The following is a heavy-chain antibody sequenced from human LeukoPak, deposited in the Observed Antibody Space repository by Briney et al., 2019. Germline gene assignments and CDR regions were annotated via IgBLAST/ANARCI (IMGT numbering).Heavy chain of an antibody. CDR2: IYTSGNT. CDR1: GGSISSGSYY. Sequence: SQTLSLTCTVSGGSISSGSYYWSWIRQPAGKGLEWIGRIYTSGNTNYNPSLKSRVTMSVDTSKNQFSLKLSSVTAADTAVYYCARVTLSIAAAGPESPFYFDYWGQGTLVTVSS. J-gene: IGHJ4*02. CDR3: ARVTLSIAAAGPESPFYFDY. D-gene: IGHD6-13*01. V-gene: IGHV4-61*02.